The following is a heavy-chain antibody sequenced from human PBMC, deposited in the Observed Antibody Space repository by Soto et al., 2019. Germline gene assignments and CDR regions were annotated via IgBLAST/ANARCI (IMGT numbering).Heavy chain of an antibody. V-gene: IGHV3-21*01. CDR1: GFTFSSYS. Sequence: EVQLVESGGGLVKPGGSLRLSCAASGFTFSSYSMNWVRQAPGKGLEWVSSISSSSSYIYYADSVKGRFTISRDNAKNSLYLQMNSLRAEDTAVYYCARAVDIVATINYYYYGMDVWGQGTTVTVSS. D-gene: IGHD5-12*01. CDR3: ARAVDIVATINYYYYGMDV. CDR2: ISSSSSYI. J-gene: IGHJ6*02.